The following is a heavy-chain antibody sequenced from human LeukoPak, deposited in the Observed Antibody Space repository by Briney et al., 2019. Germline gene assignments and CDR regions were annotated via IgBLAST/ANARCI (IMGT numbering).Heavy chain of an antibody. D-gene: IGHD3-22*01. Sequence: SVKVSCKASGGTFSSYAISWVRQAPGQGLEWMGGIIPIFGTANYAQKFQGRVTITADESTSTAYMELSSLRSEDTAVYYCASSMIVVVPHPYYYYYMDVWGKGTTVTVPS. CDR1: GGTFSSYA. CDR2: IIPIFGTA. J-gene: IGHJ6*03. V-gene: IGHV1-69*13. CDR3: ASSMIVVVPHPYYYYYMDV.